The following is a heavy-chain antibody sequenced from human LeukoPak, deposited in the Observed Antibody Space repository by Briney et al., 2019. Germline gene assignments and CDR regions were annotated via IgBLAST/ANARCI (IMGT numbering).Heavy chain of an antibody. V-gene: IGHV4-39*01. CDR2: IYYSGST. CDR3: ARHADILTGFSWFDP. CDR1: GGSISSSSYY. D-gene: IGHD3-9*01. J-gene: IGHJ5*02. Sequence: PSETLSLTCTVSGGSISSSSYYWGWIRQPPGKGLEWIGCIYYSGSTYYNPSRKSRVTISVNTSKTQFSLKLSSVAAADTAVYYCARHADILTGFSWFDPWGQGTLVTVSS.